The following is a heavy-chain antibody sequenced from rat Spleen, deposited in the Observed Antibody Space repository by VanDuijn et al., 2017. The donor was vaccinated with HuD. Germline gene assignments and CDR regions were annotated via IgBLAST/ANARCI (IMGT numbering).Heavy chain of an antibody. V-gene: IGHV5-25*01. CDR1: GFTFTNYD. Sequence: EVQLVESGGGLVQPGGSLKLSCAASGFTFTNYDMAWVRQAPTKGLEWIASISTGGGNTYYRDSVKGRFTISRDNAKSTLYLQMDSLRSEDTATYYCARRHFGYTDYFDYWGQGVMVTVSS. J-gene: IGHJ2*01. CDR3: ARRHFGYTDYFDY. CDR2: ISTGGGNT. D-gene: IGHD1-4*01.